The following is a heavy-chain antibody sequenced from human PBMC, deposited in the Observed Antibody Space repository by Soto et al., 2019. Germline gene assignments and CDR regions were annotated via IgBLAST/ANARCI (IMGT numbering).Heavy chain of an antibody. CDR3: ARALLMVYAIDPRFDP. Sequence: QTWGPLRLSGAASGFTCSSYAMHWVRQAPGKGLEWVAIISYDGSNKYYADSVKGRFTISRDNSKNTLYLQMNSLRAEDTAVYYCARALLMVYAIDPRFDPWGQGTLVTVSS. CDR2: ISYDGSNK. J-gene: IGHJ5*02. CDR1: GFTCSSYA. V-gene: IGHV3-30-3*01. D-gene: IGHD2-8*01.